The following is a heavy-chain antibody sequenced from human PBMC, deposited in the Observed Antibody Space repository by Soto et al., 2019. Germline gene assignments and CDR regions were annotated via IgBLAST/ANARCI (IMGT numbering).Heavy chain of an antibody. D-gene: IGHD3-3*01. V-gene: IGHV1-18*01. CDR1: GYTFTSYG. Sequence: ASVKVSCRASGYTFTSYGISWVRQAPGQGLEWIGWISAYNGSTNYAQKLQGRVTMTTDTSTSTAYMELRSLRSDDTAVYYCARVITSFGVVDHSLGYFDYWGQGTLVTVSS. J-gene: IGHJ4*02. CDR2: ISAYNGST. CDR3: ARVITSFGVVDHSLGYFDY.